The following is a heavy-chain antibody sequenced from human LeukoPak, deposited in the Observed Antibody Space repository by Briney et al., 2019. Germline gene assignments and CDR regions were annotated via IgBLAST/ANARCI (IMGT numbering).Heavy chain of an antibody. CDR3: ARGYCSGGSCYSGYFDY. CDR2: IYYSGST. Sequence: SETLSLTCTVSGGSISSYYWSWIRQPPGKGLEWIGYIYYSGSTNYNPSLKSRVTISVDTSKNQFSLKLSSVTAADTAVYYCARGYCSGGSCYSGYFDYWGQGTLVTVSS. V-gene: IGHV4-59*01. J-gene: IGHJ4*02. CDR1: GGSISSYY. D-gene: IGHD2-15*01.